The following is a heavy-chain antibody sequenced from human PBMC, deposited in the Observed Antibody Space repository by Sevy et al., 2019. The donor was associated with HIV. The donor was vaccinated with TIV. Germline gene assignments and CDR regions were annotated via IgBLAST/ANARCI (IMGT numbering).Heavy chain of an antibody. Sequence: ASVKVSCKASGYTFTSYGISWVRQAPGQGLEWMGWISAYNGNTNYAQKLQGRVTMTTDTSTSTAYMELRSLRSDDTAVYYCARGGGRYDFWSGYYTPTAFDYWGQGTLVTVSS. CDR1: GYTFTSYG. D-gene: IGHD3-3*01. V-gene: IGHV1-18*01. J-gene: IGHJ4*02. CDR3: ARGGGRYDFWSGYYTPTAFDY. CDR2: ISAYNGNT.